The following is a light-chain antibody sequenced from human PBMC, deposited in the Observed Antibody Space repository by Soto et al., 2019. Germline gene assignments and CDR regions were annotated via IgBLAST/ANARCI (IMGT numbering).Light chain of an antibody. CDR2: AAF. CDR3: QQLNTYPVT. Sequence: IQFTQSPSSLSASVGDSVTITCRASQGVSRYLSWYQQKPGRAPILLISAAFTLQSGVPARFSGSGSGTDFTLSITSLQPEDFATYYCQQLNTYPVTFGGGTKVEIK. V-gene: IGKV1-9*01. J-gene: IGKJ4*01. CDR1: QGVSRY.